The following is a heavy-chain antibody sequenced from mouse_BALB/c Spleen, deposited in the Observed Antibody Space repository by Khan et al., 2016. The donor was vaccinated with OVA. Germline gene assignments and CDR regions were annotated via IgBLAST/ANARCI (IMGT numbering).Heavy chain of an antibody. V-gene: IGHV3-1*02. CDR2: IHYSGST. CDR3: ARDYFGNWYFDV. CDR1: GYSFTSGYS. Sequence: VQQSGPDLVKPSQSLSLTCTVTGYSFTSGYSWHWIRQFPGNKLEWMGYIHYSGSTNYTPSLKSRFSITRDTSKNQFFLQLNSVTTEDTATYYCARDYFGNWYFDVWGAGTTVTVSS. D-gene: IGHD1-2*01. J-gene: IGHJ1*01.